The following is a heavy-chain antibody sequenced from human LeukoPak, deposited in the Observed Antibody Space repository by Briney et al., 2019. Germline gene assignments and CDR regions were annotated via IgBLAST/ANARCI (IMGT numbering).Heavy chain of an antibody. Sequence: GPLRLSCAASGFAFSNAWMSLVRQAPGKGLEWVGRIKSKTDGGTTDYAAPVKGRFTISRDDSKNTLYLQINSLKTEDTAVYYCTTSLQWLDDYWGQGTLVTVSS. CDR3: TTSLQWLDDY. CDR1: GFAFSNAW. J-gene: IGHJ4*02. CDR2: IKSKTDGGTT. D-gene: IGHD6-19*01. V-gene: IGHV3-15*01.